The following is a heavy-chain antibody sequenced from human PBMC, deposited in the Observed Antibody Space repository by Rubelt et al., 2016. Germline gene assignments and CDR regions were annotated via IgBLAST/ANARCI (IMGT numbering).Heavy chain of an antibody. CDR1: DLTFTNAW. Sequence: EVQLVESGGGLVKPGGSLRPSCAASDLTFTNAWMNWVRQAPGTGLDWVANIREDGSDKYYVDSVKGRFTISRDNAKNVLYLKMHSLRVEDTAVYYCARNLWGSVSYYMYDYWGQGTLVTVSS. D-gene: IGHD3-10*01. CDR3: ARNLWGSVSYYMYDY. V-gene: IGHV3-7*04. J-gene: IGHJ4*02. CDR2: IREDGSDK.